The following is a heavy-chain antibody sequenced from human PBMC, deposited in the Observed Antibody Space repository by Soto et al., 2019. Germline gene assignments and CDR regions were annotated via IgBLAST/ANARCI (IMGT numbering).Heavy chain of an antibody. J-gene: IGHJ4*02. CDR1: GFTCGKHG. Sequence: QVRLVESGGGVVQPGRSLRLSCAASGFTCGKHGINWVRQAPGKGLEWLGVISYDGSKIYYADFVKGRCTISRDNSNPTLSLEMYSLRPEDTAVYYCANSGSYYDILPGYNIWGQGTLVTVSS. D-gene: IGHD3-9*01. CDR3: ANSGSYYDILPGYNI. V-gene: IGHV3-30*18. CDR2: ISYDGSKI.